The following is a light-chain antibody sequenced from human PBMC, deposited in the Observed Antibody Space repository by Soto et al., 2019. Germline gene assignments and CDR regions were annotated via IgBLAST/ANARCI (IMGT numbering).Light chain of an antibody. Sequence: DIPMTQSPSSLSASVGDRVTITCRASQGISNYLAWYQQKPGKVPKLLIYAASTLQSGVPSRLSGSGSETDFTLTISSLEPEDAAYYYWQQYSSAPYTFGEGTKLEI. CDR3: QQYSSAPYT. CDR2: AAS. V-gene: IGKV1-27*01. CDR1: QGISNY. J-gene: IGKJ2*01.